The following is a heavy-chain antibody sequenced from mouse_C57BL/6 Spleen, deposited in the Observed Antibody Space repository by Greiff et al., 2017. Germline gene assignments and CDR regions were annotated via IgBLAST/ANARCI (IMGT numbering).Heavy chain of an antibody. Sequence: QVQLQQPGAELVKPGASVKLSCKASGFTFTSYWMHWVKQSPGRGLEWIGRIGPNSGGTKYNEKFKSKATLTVDKPSSTAFMQLSSLTSEDTAVYYCARQGYGNYEGYFDVWGTGTTVTVSS. V-gene: IGHV1-72*01. CDR3: ARQGYGNYEGYFDV. D-gene: IGHD2-10*02. CDR1: GFTFTSYW. J-gene: IGHJ1*03. CDR2: IGPNSGGT.